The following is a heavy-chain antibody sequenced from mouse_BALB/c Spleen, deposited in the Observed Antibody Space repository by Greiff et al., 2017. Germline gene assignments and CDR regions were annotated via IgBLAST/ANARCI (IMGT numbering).Heavy chain of an antibody. CDR3: ARGGLRRDYYAMDY. V-gene: IGHV1-14*01. J-gene: IGHJ4*01. Sequence: EVQLQQSGPELVKPGASVKMSCKASGYTFTSYVMHWVKQKPGQGLEWIGYINPYNDGTKYNEKFKGKATLTSDKSSSTAYMELSSLTSEDSAVYYCARGGLRRDYYAMDYWGQGTSVTVSS. CDR2: INPYNDGT. CDR1: GYTFTSYV. D-gene: IGHD2-4*01.